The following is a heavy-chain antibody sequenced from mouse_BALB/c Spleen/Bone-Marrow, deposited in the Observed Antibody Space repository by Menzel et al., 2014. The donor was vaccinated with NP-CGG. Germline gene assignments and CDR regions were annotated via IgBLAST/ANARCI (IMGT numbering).Heavy chain of an antibody. J-gene: IGHJ1*01. V-gene: IGHV1-69*01. D-gene: IGHD4-1*01. CDR1: GYTFXDYW. CDR2: IDTSDSYT. CDR3: ARGTGWYFDV. Sequence: LQESGAELVMPGASVKMSCKASGYTFXDYWMHWVKQRPGQGLEWIGAIDTSDSYTSYNQKFKGKATLTVDESSSTAYMQLSSLTSEDSAVYYCARGTGWYFDVWGAGTTVTVSS.